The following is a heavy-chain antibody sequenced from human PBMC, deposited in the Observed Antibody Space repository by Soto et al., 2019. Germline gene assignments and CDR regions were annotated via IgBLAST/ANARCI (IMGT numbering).Heavy chain of an antibody. CDR2: IWYDGSNK. V-gene: IGHV3-33*01. D-gene: IGHD5-18*01. CDR1: GFTFSTYG. CDR3: GRDGALGDTAVVDS. J-gene: IGHJ4*02. Sequence: QVQLVEFGGGVVQPGKSLRLSCAASGFTFSTYGMHWVRQAPGKGLEWVAVIWYDGSNKYHGDSLKGRFTISRDNSKNTLYLQINNLRAEGTAVYYCGRDGALGDTAVVDSWGQGTLVTVSS.